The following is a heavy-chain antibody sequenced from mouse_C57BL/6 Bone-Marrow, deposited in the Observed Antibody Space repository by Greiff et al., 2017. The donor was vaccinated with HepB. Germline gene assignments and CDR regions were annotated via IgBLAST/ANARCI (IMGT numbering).Heavy chain of an antibody. CDR3: ARTPYYYGSSYYAMDY. D-gene: IGHD1-1*01. J-gene: IGHJ4*01. V-gene: IGHV5-17*01. CDR1: GFTFSDYG. CDR2: ISSGSSTI. Sequence: VQLVESGGGLVKPGGSLKLSCAASGFTFSDYGMHWVRQAPEKGLEWVAYISSGSSTIYYADTVKGRFTISRDNAKNTLFLQMTSLRSEDTAMYYCARTPYYYGSSYYAMDYWGQGTSVTVSS.